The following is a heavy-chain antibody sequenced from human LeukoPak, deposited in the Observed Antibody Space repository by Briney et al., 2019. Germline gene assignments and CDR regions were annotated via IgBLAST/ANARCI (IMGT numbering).Heavy chain of an antibody. CDR2: INHSGST. J-gene: IGHJ4*02. Sequence: SETLSLTCAVYGGSFSGYYRSWIRQPPGKGLEWIGEINHSGSTNYNPSLKSRVTISVDTSKNQFSLKLSSVTAADTAVYYCASRHDYYDSSGYHFNWGQGTLVTVSS. V-gene: IGHV4-34*01. CDR1: GGSFSGYY. CDR3: ASRHDYYDSSGYHFN. D-gene: IGHD3-22*01.